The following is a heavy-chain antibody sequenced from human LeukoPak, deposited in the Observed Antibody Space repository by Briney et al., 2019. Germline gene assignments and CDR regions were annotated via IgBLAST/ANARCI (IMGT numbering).Heavy chain of an antibody. J-gene: IGHJ4*02. D-gene: IGHD3-22*01. Sequence: SETLSLTCAVYGGSFSGYYWSWIRQPPGKGLEWIGEINHSGSTNYNPSLKSRVTISVDTSKNQFSLKLSSATAADTAVYYCARGRKAYYDSSGYVDYWGQGTLVTVSS. CDR3: ARGRKAYYDSSGYVDY. CDR2: INHSGST. CDR1: GGSFSGYY. V-gene: IGHV4-34*01.